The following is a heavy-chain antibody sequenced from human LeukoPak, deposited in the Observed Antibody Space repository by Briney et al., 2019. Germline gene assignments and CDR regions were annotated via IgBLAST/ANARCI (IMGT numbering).Heavy chain of an antibody. CDR1: GGTFSSYA. J-gene: IGHJ4*02. Sequence: SVKVSCKASGGTFSSYAISWVRQAPGQGLEWMGRIIPIFGTANYAQKFQGRVTITTDESTSTAYMELSSLRSGDTAVYYCARDKNIVVVVAALVDWGQGTLVTVSS. CDR3: ARDKNIVVVVAALVD. D-gene: IGHD2-15*01. CDR2: IIPIFGTA. V-gene: IGHV1-69*05.